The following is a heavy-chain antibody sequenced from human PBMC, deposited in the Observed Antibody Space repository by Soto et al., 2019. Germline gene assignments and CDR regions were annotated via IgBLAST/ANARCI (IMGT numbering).Heavy chain of an antibody. CDR3: ARLLVLDYYYGTDV. D-gene: IGHD6-13*01. J-gene: IGHJ6*02. CDR1: GGTFSIYT. Sequence: SVKVSCKASGGTFSIYTISWVRQAPGQGLEWMGRIIPILGIANYAQKFQGRGTITADKSTSTAYMELSSLRSEDTAVYYCARLLVLDYYYGTDVWGQGTTVTVSS. CDR2: IIPILGIA. V-gene: IGHV1-69*02.